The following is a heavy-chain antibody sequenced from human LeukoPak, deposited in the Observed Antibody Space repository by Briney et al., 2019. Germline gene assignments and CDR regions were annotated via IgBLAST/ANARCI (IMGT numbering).Heavy chain of an antibody. Sequence: GGSLRLSCAASGFTFSNYWMHWVRQAPGKGLVWVSRVKSDGSSTTYADSVKGRFTISRDNAKNTLYLQMNSLRAEDTAVYYCAKEASITIFGVVSDFDYWGQGTLVTVSS. CDR1: GFTFSNYW. CDR3: AKEASITIFGVVSDFDY. V-gene: IGHV3-74*01. D-gene: IGHD3-3*01. J-gene: IGHJ4*02. CDR2: VKSDGSST.